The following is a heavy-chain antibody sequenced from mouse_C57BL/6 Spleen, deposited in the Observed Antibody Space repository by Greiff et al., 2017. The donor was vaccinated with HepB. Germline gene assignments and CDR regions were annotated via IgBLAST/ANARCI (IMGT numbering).Heavy chain of an antibody. V-gene: IGHV1-69*01. CDR2: IDPSDSYT. D-gene: IGHD2-3*01. CDR3: ANGNYDGVRDYYAMDY. J-gene: IGHJ4*01. CDR1: GYTFTSYW. Sequence: QVQLQQSGAELVMPGASVKLSCKASGYTFTSYWMHWVKQRPGQGLEWIGEIDPSDSYTNYNQKFKGKSTLTVDKSSSTAYMQLSSLTSEDSAVYYCANGNYDGVRDYYAMDYWGQGTSVTVSS.